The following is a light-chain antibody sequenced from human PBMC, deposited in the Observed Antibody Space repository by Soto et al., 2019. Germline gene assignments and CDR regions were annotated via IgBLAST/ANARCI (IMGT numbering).Light chain of an antibody. J-gene: IGKJ5*01. Sequence: DIQLTQSPSFLSASVGDRVTITCQASQGISSYLAWYQQTPGKAPKLLIYASSTLQSGVPSRFSGSGSGTEFTLTISSLQPEDFATYYCQQLNTFPVTFGQGTRLDI. CDR1: QGISSY. V-gene: IGKV1-9*01. CDR2: ASS. CDR3: QQLNTFPVT.